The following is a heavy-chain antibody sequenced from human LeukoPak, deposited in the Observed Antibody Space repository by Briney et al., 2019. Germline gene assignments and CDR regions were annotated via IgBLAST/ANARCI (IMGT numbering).Heavy chain of an antibody. CDR2: IYYSGST. D-gene: IGHD3-10*01. CDR3: ARGTMVRGVMYYYYMDV. V-gene: IGHV4-59*01. Sequence: SETLSLTCTVSGGSISSYYWSWIRQPPGKGLEWIGYIYYSGSTNYNPSLKSRVTISVDTSKNQFSLKLSSVTAADTAVYYCARGTMVRGVMYYYYMDVWGKGTTVTIS. CDR1: GGSISSYY. J-gene: IGHJ6*03.